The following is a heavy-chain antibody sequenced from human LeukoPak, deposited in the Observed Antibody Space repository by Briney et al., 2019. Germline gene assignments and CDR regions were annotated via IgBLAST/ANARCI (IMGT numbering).Heavy chain of an antibody. D-gene: IGHD2-15*01. J-gene: IGHJ6*02. CDR3: AKGAAYYYYYGMDV. Sequence: GGSLRLSCAASGSTFSSYAMSWVRQAPGKGLEWVSAISGSGGSTYYADSVKGRFTISRDNSKNTLYLQMNSLKAEDTAVYYCAKGAAYYYYYGMDVWGQGTTVTVSS. CDR2: ISGSGGST. CDR1: GSTFSSYA. V-gene: IGHV3-23*01.